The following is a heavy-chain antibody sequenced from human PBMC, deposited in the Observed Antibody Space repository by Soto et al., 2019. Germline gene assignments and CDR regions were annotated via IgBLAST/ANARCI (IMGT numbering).Heavy chain of an antibody. J-gene: IGHJ4*02. CDR1: GGSISSSNW. CDR2: IYHSGST. V-gene: IGHV4-4*02. CDR3: ARGGGWYHYYFDY. D-gene: IGHD6-19*01. Sequence: QVQLQESGPGLVKPSGTLSLTCAVSGGSISSSNWWSWVRQPPGKGLEWIGEIYHSGSTNYNPSLSSRVTIPVDKSKHQFSLRLSAVTAADTAVYYCARGGGWYHYYFDYWGQGTRVTVAS.